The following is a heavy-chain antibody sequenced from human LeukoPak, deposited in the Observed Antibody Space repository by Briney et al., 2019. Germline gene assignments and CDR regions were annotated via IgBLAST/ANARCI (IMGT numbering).Heavy chain of an antibody. Sequence: SETLSLTCTVSGGSISSYYWSWIRQPAGKGLEWIGRIYTSGSTNYNPSLKSRVTMSVDTSKNQLSLKLSSVTAADTAVYYCARDRAPYYYYGSGSHWFDPWGQGTLVTVSS. CDR2: IYTSGST. V-gene: IGHV4-4*07. D-gene: IGHD3-10*01. CDR1: GGSISSYY. CDR3: ARDRAPYYYYGSGSHWFDP. J-gene: IGHJ5*02.